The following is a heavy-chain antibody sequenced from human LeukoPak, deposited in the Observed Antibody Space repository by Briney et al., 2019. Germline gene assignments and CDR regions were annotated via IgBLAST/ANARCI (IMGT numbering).Heavy chain of an antibody. D-gene: IGHD2-2*01. Sequence: PGGSLRLSCAASGFSFGSHAMSRVRQAPGKGLEWVSVISGSGAVTHYADSVKGRFTISRDKSNNMLYLQMDNLSAEDTAIYYWVKGGRICSSSTCRVDYWGQGTLVTVSS. CDR2: ISGSGAVT. V-gene: IGHV3-23*01. J-gene: IGHJ4*02. CDR1: GFSFGSHA. CDR3: VKGGRICSSSTCRVDY.